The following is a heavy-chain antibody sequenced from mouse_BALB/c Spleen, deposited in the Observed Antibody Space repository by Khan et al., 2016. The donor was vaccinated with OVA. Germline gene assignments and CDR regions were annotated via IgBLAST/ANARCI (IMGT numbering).Heavy chain of an antibody. CDR2: ISYGGDNT. J-gene: IGHJ3*01. Sequence: EVELVESGGGLVQPGGSLKLSCATSGFTFSDYYMYWVRQTPEKRLEWVAYISYGGDNTYYPDTVKGRFTISRDNAENTLYLQMSRLESEDTAMYCCARNDYDGITDWGQGTLVTVSA. CDR1: GFTFSDYY. CDR3: ARNDYDGITD. V-gene: IGHV5-12*02. D-gene: IGHD2-4*01.